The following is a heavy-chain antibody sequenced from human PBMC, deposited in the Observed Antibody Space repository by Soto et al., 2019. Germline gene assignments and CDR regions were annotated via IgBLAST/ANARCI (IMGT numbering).Heavy chain of an antibody. Sequence: ASVKVSCKASGYTFTSYDINWVRQATGQGLEWMGWMNPNSGNTGYAQKFQGRVTMTRNTSISTAYMELSSLRSEDTAVYYCARGGPYYYGSGSGLSAYYYYYYMDVWGKGTTVTVSS. CDR2: MNPNSGNT. CDR3: ARGGPYYYGSGSGLSAYYYYYYMDV. D-gene: IGHD3-10*01. V-gene: IGHV1-8*01. CDR1: GYTFTSYD. J-gene: IGHJ6*03.